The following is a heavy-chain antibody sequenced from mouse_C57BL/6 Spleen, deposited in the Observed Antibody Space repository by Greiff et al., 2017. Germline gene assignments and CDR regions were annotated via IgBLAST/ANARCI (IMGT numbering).Heavy chain of an antibody. D-gene: IGHD1-1*01. V-gene: IGHV1-64*01. J-gene: IGHJ2*01. CDR1: GYTFTSYW. Sequence: QVQLQQPGAELVKPGASVKLSCKASGYTFTSYWMHWVKQRPGQGLEWIGMIHPNSGSTNYNEKFKSKATLTVDKSSSTAYMQLSSLTSEDSAVYYCARSEDYYGSSDYWGQGTTLTVSS. CDR2: IHPNSGST. CDR3: ARSEDYYGSSDY.